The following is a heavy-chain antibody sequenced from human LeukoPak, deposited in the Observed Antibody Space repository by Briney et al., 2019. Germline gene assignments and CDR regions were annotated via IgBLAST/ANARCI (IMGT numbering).Heavy chain of an antibody. J-gene: IGHJ5*02. Sequence: ASVKVSCKASGGTFSSYAISWVRQAPGQGLEWMGGIIPIFGTANYAQKFQGRVTITADKSTSTAYMELSSLRSEDTAVYYCARGLWFGELCCWFDPWGQGTLVTVSS. D-gene: IGHD3-10*01. CDR1: GGTFSSYA. CDR2: IIPIFGTA. V-gene: IGHV1-69*06. CDR3: ARGLWFGELCCWFDP.